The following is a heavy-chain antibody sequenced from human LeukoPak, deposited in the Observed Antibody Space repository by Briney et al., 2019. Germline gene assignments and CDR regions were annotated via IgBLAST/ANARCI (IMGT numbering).Heavy chain of an antibody. CDR2: INPSGGST. D-gene: IGHD3-22*01. Sequence: GASVKVSCKASGYTFTSYYMHWVRQAPGQGLEWMGIINPSGGSTGYAQKFQGRITMTRDTSTSTVYMELSSLTSEDTAVYYCARVYGDDRSGYYYVSDYWGQGTLVTVSS. J-gene: IGHJ4*02. CDR3: ARVYGDDRSGYYYVSDY. CDR1: GYTFTSYY. V-gene: IGHV1-46*01.